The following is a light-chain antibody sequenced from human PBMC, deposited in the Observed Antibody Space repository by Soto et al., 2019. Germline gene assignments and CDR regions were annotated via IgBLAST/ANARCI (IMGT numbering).Light chain of an antibody. V-gene: IGKV3-15*01. CDR2: GAY. CDR1: QSVSSSY. CDR3: QQYNIWPPIT. Sequence: EIVLTQSPGTLSLSPGERATLSCRASQSVSSSYLAWYQQKPGQAPRLLIYGAYTRAAGAPARFSGSGSGTEFTLTITSLQSEDIALYYCQQYNIWPPITFGQGTRLEIK. J-gene: IGKJ5*01.